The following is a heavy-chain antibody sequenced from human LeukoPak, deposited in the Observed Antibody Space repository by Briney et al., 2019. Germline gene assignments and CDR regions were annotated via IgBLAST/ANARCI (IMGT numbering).Heavy chain of an antibody. CDR2: IYYSGST. V-gene: IGHV4-39*01. D-gene: IGHD3-16*02. CDR3: ARPSTDYVWGSYRTGAFDI. Sequence: KPSETLSLTCTVSGGSISSSSYYWGWIRQPPGKGLEWIGSIYYSGSTYYNPSLKSRVTISVDTSKNQFSLKLCSVTAADTAVYYCARPSTDYVWGSYRTGAFDIWGQGTMVTVSS. CDR1: GGSISSSSYY. J-gene: IGHJ3*02.